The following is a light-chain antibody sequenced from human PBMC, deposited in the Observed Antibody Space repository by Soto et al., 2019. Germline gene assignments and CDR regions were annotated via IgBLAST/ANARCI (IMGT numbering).Light chain of an antibody. J-gene: IGKJ1*01. V-gene: IGKV3-15*01. Sequence: EIVMTQSPATLSVSPGERATLSCRASQSISSSLAWYQQRPGQAPRLLIYGTTTRAAGVPSRFSGSGSGAEFTLTISSLQSEDFAFYYCQQYNNWPKTFGQGTTVDIK. CDR3: QQYNNWPKT. CDR2: GTT. CDR1: QSISSS.